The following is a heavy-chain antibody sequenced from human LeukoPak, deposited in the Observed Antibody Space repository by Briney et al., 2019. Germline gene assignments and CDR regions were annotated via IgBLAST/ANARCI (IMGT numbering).Heavy chain of an antibody. D-gene: IGHD3-9*01. CDR2: INPSGGST. CDR3: ARGDLVLRYFDWLFGFDP. CDR1: GYTFTSYY. J-gene: IGHJ5*02. V-gene: IGHV1-46*01. Sequence: ASVKVSCKASGYTFTSYYMHWVRQGPGQGLEWMGIINPSGGSTSYAQKFQGRVTMTRDMSTSTVYMELSSLRSEDTAVYYCARGDLVLRYFDWLFGFDPWGQGTLVTVSS.